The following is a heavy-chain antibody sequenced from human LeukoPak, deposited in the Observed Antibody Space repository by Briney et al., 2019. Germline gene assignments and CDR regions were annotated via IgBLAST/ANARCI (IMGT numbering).Heavy chain of an antibody. J-gene: IGHJ2*01. CDR3: AKGPKENWYFDL. CDR2: MNWISDFK. CDR1: GFNFDDSA. V-gene: IGHV3-9*03. Sequence: PGGSLRLSCAASGFNFDDSAIHWVRQAPGKGLEWVSAMNWISDFKAYADSVKGRFTISRDNDKNSVHLQMNSLRPGDMAVYYCAKGPKENWYFDLWGRGTLVTVSS.